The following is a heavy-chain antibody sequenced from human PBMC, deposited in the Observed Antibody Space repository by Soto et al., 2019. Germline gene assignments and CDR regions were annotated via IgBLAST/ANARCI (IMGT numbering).Heavy chain of an antibody. Sequence: PGGSLRLSCAASGFTFSTYRMVWVRQAPGRGLEWVSSISSSSNYIFYGDAVKGRCTISRDNSKNLVYLHMSNLSAAATALYYCARDQGSVAPSYCSSWGRRSLCAVSS. CDR2: ISSSSNYI. V-gene: IGHV3-21*06. CDR1: GFTFSTYR. J-gene: IGHJ4*02. D-gene: IGHD6-19*01. CDR3: ARDQGSVAPSYCSS.